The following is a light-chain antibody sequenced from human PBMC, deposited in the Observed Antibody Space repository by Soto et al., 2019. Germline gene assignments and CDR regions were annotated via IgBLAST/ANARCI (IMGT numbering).Light chain of an antibody. V-gene: IGKV1-39*01. J-gene: IGKJ1*01. CDR1: QSISNY. CDR2: AAS. Sequence: DMQMTQSPSSLSASVGDRVTITCRASQSISNYLNCYQQKPGKAPNLLIYAASNLRSGVPSRFSGSGSGTDFTLTISGLQPEDSTTYYCQQNYNTTPCTFGQGKKVEIK. CDR3: QQNYNTTPCT.